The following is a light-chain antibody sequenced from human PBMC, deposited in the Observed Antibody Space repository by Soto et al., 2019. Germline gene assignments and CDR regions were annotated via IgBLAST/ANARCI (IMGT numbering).Light chain of an antibody. CDR3: ATWDDSLSGGYV. J-gene: IGLJ1*01. Sequence: QSALAQPPSAYGTPGQRVTISCSGGSSNIEGNTVNWYQQLPGRAPKLLISRNDQRPSGVPDRFSGSKSGTSASLAISGLQYEDEAEYFCATWDDSLSGGYVFGTGTKVTVL. V-gene: IGLV1-44*01. CDR1: SSNIEGNT. CDR2: RND.